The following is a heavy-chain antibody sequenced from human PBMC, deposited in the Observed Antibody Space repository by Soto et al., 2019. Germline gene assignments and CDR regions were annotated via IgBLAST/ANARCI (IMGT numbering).Heavy chain of an antibody. Sequence: GGSLRLCCAASGFTFSGYGMNWSHRAPGKGLEEVAVRCDDESKKYDGDSLKGRFTVSRENCKNTLYLQMNSLRAEDTAVYYCARDSPGPSGSPDCYYGMVVWGQGTTVTVSS. CDR2: RCDDESKK. CDR1: GFTFSGYG. J-gene: IGHJ6*02. V-gene: IGHV3-33*01. D-gene: IGHD3-10*01. CDR3: ARDSPGPSGSPDCYYGMVV.